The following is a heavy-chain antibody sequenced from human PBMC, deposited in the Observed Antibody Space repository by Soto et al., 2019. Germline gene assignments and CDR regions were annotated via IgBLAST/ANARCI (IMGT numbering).Heavy chain of an antibody. J-gene: IGHJ3*02. CDR2: IIRFFGTA. V-gene: IGHV1-69*01. Sequence: QVQLVQSGAEVKKPGSSVRVSCKASGGTFKTYTITWVRQAPGQGLEWMGGIIRFFGTATYAQKFQDRITITADASTSTGYMELSSRRSEDTAIYYFARDWDEGGWRALDIWGQGTMVSVSA. D-gene: IGHD1-26*01. CDR1: GGTFKTYT. CDR3: ARDWDEGGWRALDI.